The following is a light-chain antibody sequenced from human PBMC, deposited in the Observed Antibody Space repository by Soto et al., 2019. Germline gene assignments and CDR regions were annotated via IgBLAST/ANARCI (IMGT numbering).Light chain of an antibody. Sequence: DIQMTQSPSTLSASVADRVTITCRASQSITDGLAWYQQKPGKAPKFLIYKASNLEGGVPSRFSGSGSGTEFTLTISSVQPDDFATYYCQYWSDYSWTFGQGTKVDIK. J-gene: IGKJ1*01. V-gene: IGKV1-5*03. CDR2: KAS. CDR1: QSITDG. CDR3: QYWSDYSWT.